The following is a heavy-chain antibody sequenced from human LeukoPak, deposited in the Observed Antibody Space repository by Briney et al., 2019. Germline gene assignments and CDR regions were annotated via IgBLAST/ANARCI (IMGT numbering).Heavy chain of an antibody. CDR3: ARLPNDPDAFDI. CDR1: GGSISSHY. Sequence: TTSETLSLTCTVSGGSISSHYWSWIRQPPGKGLEWIGYIYYSGSTNYNPSLKSRVTISVDTSKNQFSLKLSSVTAADTAVYYCARLPNDPDAFDIWAKGQWSPSLQ. CDR2: IYYSGST. J-gene: IGHJ3*02. V-gene: IGHV4-59*11. D-gene: IGHD1-1*01.